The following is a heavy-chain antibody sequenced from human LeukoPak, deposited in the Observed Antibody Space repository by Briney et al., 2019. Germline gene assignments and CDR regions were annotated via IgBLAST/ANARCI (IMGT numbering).Heavy chain of an antibody. D-gene: IGHD3-22*01. J-gene: IGHJ4*02. V-gene: IGHV3-30*18. CDR1: GFPLGRYG. CDR3: AKGRKENYYDSSGYTPDY. Sequence: GGSLRLSCAASGFPLGRYGMYWVRQAPGKGLEWVAVISYDGSNYADFVKGRFTISRDNSKNTLYLQMNSLRAEDTAVYYCAKGRKENYYDSSGYTPDYWGQGTLVTVSS. CDR2: ISYDGSN.